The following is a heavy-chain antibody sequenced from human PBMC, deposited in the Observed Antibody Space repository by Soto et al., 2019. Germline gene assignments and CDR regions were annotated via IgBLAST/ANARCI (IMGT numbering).Heavy chain of an antibody. D-gene: IGHD5-12*01. CDR2: FYYSGST. V-gene: IGHV4-39*01. CDR3: ARISVASRYMDV. J-gene: IGHJ6*03. CDR1: GGSISSSSYY. Sequence: SXTLSLTCTVSGGSISSSSYYWGWIRQSPGKGLEWIGSFYYSGSTYYSPSLKSRVTISGDTSKKEISLRLSSVTAADTAVYFCARISVASRYMDVWGQGTTVTVSS.